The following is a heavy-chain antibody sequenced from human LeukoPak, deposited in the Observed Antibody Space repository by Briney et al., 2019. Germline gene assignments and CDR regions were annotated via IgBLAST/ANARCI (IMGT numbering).Heavy chain of an antibody. J-gene: IGHJ3*02. V-gene: IGHV3-11*01. Sequence: RAGGSLRLSCAASGFTFSDYYMSWIRQAPGKELEWVSYISSSGSTIYYADSVKGRFTISRDNAKNSLCLQMNSLRAEDTAVYDCYSSSWYDAFDIWGQGTMVTVSS. D-gene: IGHD6-13*01. CDR3: YSSSWYDAFDI. CDR1: GFTFSDYY. CDR2: ISSSGSTI.